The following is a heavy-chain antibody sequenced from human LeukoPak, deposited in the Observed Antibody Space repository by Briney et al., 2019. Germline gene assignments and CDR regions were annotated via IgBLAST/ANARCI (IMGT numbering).Heavy chain of an antibody. V-gene: IGHV3-43*02. CDR1: GLNFDDSA. Sequence: PGGSLRLSCVASGLNFDDSAMHWVRHAPGKGLEWVSLISADGGSTFSADSVKRRFSISRDNGKNSLYLQMNSLRSEDTAMYYCAQESGKFDYWGQGTLVAVSS. CDR2: ISADGGST. CDR3: AQESGKFDY. J-gene: IGHJ4*02.